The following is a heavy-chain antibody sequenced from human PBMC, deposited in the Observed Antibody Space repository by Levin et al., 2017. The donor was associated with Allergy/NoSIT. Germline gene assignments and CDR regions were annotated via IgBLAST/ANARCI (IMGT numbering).Heavy chain of an antibody. D-gene: IGHD3-16*01. V-gene: IGHV5-10-1*01. CDR3: ARQDVDWFDP. CDR2: IDPSDSYT. Sequence: PGGSLRLSCKGSGYIFTSYWISWVRQMPGKGLEWMGRIDPSDSYTNYSPSFQGHVTISADKSISTAYLQWSSVKASDTAMYYCARQDVDWFDPWGQGTLVTVSS. J-gene: IGHJ5*02. CDR1: GYIFTSYW.